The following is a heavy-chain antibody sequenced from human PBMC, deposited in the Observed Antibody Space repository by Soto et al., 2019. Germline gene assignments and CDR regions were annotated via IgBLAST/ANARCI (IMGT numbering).Heavy chain of an antibody. CDR3: AGLSYYDSSGYLRRDY. CDR2: ISSSSSTI. Sequence: HPGGSMRLSCAASGFTFSSYSMNWVRQAPGKGLEWVSYISSSSSTIYYADSVKGRFTISRDNAKNSLYLQMNSLRAEDTAVYYCAGLSYYDSSGYLRRDYWGQGTLVTVSS. CDR1: GFTFSSYS. V-gene: IGHV3-48*01. J-gene: IGHJ4*02. D-gene: IGHD3-22*01.